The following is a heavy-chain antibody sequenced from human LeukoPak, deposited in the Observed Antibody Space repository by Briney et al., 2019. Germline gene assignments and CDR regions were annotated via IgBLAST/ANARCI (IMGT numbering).Heavy chain of an antibody. CDR1: GGTFSSYA. CDR2: IIPIFGTA. Sequence: ASVKVSCKASGGTFSSYAISWVRQAPGQGLEWMGGIIPIFGTANYAQKFQGRVTITADESTSTAYMELSSLRSEDTAVYYCARVWVVDPYYYCMDVWGKGTTVTVSS. D-gene: IGHD2-15*01. V-gene: IGHV1-69*01. J-gene: IGHJ6*03. CDR3: ARVWVVDPYYYCMDV.